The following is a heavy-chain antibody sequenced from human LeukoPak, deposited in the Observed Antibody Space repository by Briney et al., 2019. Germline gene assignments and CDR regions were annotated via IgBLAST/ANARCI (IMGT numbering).Heavy chain of an antibody. V-gene: IGHV4-39*07. D-gene: IGHD4-23*01. Sequence: PSETLSLTCTVSGGSISSSSYYWGWIRQPPGKGLEWIGSIYYSGNTYYNPSLKSRVTISVDTSKSQFSLKVTSVTAADTAVYYCARLSGGGGNLLDSWGQGALLTVSS. CDR1: GGSISSSSYY. CDR2: IYYSGNT. CDR3: ARLSGGGGNLLDS. J-gene: IGHJ4*02.